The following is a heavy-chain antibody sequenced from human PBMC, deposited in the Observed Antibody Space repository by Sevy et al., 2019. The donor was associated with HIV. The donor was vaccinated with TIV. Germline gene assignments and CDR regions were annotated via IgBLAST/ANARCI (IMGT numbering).Heavy chain of an antibody. Sequence: GGSLRLSCAASGFTFSSYAMSWVRQAPGKGLEWVSAISCSGGSTYYADSVKGRFTISRDNSKNTLYLQMNSLRAEDTAVYYCATNPKWQWLVHFDYWGQGTLVTVSS. CDR2: ISCSGGST. J-gene: IGHJ4*02. CDR1: GFTFSSYA. V-gene: IGHV3-23*01. CDR3: ATNPKWQWLVHFDY. D-gene: IGHD6-19*01.